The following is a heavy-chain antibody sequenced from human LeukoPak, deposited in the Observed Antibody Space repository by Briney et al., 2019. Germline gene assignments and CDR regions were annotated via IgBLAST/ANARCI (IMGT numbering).Heavy chain of an antibody. CDR3: ARDHNFANYYDSSGLLD. V-gene: IGHV3-11*04. J-gene: IGHJ4*02. CDR2: ISSSGSTI. CDR1: GFTFSDYY. D-gene: IGHD3-22*01. Sequence: GGSLRLSCAASGFTFSDYYMSWIRQAPGKGLEWVSYISSSGSTIYYADSVKGRFTISRDNAKNSLYLQMNSLRAEDTAVYYCARDHNFANYYDSSGLLDWGQGTLVTVSS.